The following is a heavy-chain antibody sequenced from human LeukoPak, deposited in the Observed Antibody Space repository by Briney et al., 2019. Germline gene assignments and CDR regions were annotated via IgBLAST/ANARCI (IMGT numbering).Heavy chain of an antibody. CDR1: GYSFTDKY. J-gene: IGHJ5*02. CDR2: INPNSGGT. Sequence: ASVNVSCKASGYSFTDKYMHWVRQAPGQGREWMGWINPNSGGTNYAQKFQGRVTMTTDTSMSTAYMELSRLTSDDTAVYYCARAGGRSWFDPWGQGTLVTVSS. CDR3: ARAGGRSWFDP. V-gene: IGHV1-2*02.